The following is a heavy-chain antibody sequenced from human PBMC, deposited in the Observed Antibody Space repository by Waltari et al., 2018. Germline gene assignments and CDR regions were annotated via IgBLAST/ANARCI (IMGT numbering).Heavy chain of an antibody. CDR3: ARDRGRYSSGWYSWFDP. CDR2: IYTRGST. CDR1: GGSISSYY. D-gene: IGHD6-19*01. J-gene: IGHJ5*02. V-gene: IGHV4-4*07. Sequence: QVQLQESGPGLVKPSETLSLTCTVSGGSISSYYWSWIRQPAGKGLEGIGGIYTRGSTNDNPALKSRGTMSVDTSKNQCSLKRSSVTAADTAVYYGARDRGRYSSGWYSWFDPWGQGTLVTVSS.